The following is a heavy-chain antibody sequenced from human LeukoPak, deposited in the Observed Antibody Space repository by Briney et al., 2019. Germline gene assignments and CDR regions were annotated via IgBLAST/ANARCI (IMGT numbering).Heavy chain of an antibody. D-gene: IGHD3-10*01. CDR2: ISGSGGTT. CDR3: AKDRKVYGSGSYYSPLDY. Sequence: GGSLRLSCAASGFTFSSYAMSWVRQAPGKGLEWVSAISGSGGTTYYADSVKGRFTIARDNSKNTLYLQMNSLRAEDTAVYYCAKDRKVYGSGSYYSPLDYWGQGTLVTVS. J-gene: IGHJ4*02. CDR1: GFTFSSYA. V-gene: IGHV3-23*01.